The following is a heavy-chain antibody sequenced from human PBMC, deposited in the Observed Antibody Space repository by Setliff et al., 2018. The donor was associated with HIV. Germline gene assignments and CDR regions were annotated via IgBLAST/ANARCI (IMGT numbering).Heavy chain of an antibody. D-gene: IGHD2-8*01. CDR3: AKGPNFEDAFDI. J-gene: IGHJ3*02. Sequence: ASVKVSCKASGGTFSNYAFSWVRQAPGQGLEWMGGLIPIVDVTKSTQKSRDRVTFTADESTKTAQMELSGLTFEDTAVYYCAKGPNFEDAFDIWGQGTVVTVSS. V-gene: IGHV1-69*10. CDR1: GGTFSNYA. CDR2: LIPIVDVT.